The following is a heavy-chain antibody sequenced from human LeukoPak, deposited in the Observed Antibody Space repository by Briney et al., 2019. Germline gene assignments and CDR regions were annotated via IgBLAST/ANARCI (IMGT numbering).Heavy chain of an antibody. CDR2: ISYDGSNE. D-gene: IGHD3-16*02. CDR1: GFTFSRYA. Sequence: GRSLRLSCAASGFTFSRYAMHWVRQAPGKGLEWVAVISYDGSNEYYADSVKGRFTISRDSSEDTLYLQMNSLRAEDTAVYYCAKDHYDYVWGSYRAGYWGQGTLVTVSS. CDR3: AKDHYDYVWGSYRAGY. J-gene: IGHJ4*02. V-gene: IGHV3-30-3*01.